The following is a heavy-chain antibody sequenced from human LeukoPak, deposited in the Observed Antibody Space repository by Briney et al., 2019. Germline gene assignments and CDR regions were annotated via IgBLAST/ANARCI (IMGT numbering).Heavy chain of an antibody. CDR1: GGSSSSSSYY. Sequence: SETLSLTCTVSGGSSSSSSYYWGWLRQPLGKGLEWIGSIYYSGSTYYNPSLKSLITISVDTSKNQFSLKLSSVTAPDTAVYYCARHREYYYDSSGFDYWGQGTLVTVSS. V-gene: IGHV4-39*01. D-gene: IGHD3-22*01. CDR3: ARHREYYYDSSGFDY. J-gene: IGHJ4*02. CDR2: IYYSGST.